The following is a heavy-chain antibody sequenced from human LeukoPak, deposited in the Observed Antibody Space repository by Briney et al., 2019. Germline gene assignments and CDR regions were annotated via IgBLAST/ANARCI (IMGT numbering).Heavy chain of an antibody. J-gene: IGHJ4*02. CDR1: GFTFSSYG. Sequence: GRSLRLSCAASGFTFSSYGMHWVRQAPGKGLDWVAVISYDGSNKYYADSVKGRFTISRDNSKNTLYLQMNSLRAEDTAVYYCAKSRTRLEYSSSSAFDYWGQGTLVTVSS. V-gene: IGHV3-30*18. CDR2: ISYDGSNK. D-gene: IGHD6-6*01. CDR3: AKSRTRLEYSSSSAFDY.